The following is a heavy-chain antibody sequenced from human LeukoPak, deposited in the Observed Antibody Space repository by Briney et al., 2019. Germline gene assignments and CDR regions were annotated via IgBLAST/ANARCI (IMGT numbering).Heavy chain of an antibody. Sequence: SETLSLTCAVSGYSISSGYYWGWIRQPPGKGLEWIGSIYHSGSTYYNPSLKSRVTISVDTSKNQFSLKLRSVTAADTAVYYCARQDSSGYYYEGYFQHWGQDTLVTVSS. D-gene: IGHD3-22*01. J-gene: IGHJ1*01. CDR1: GYSISSGYY. CDR2: IYHSGST. CDR3: ARQDSSGYYYEGYFQH. V-gene: IGHV4-38-2*01.